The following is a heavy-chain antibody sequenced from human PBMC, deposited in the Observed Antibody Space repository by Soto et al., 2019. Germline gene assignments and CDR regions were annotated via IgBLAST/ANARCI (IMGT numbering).Heavy chain of an antibody. CDR2: VFHTGTT. D-gene: IGHD6-19*01. CDR1: GGSVSSPYY. V-gene: IGHV4-4*02. CDR3: ARSAGWYAIHA. J-gene: IGHJ5*02. Sequence: QVQLQESGPGLVKPSGTLSLTCAVSGGSVSSPYYWCWVRQPPGKGLEWIGEVFHTGTTSYNPSLRSRVTISMDKSINQFSLDLSSVTAADTAVYYCARSAGWYAIHAWGPGTLV.